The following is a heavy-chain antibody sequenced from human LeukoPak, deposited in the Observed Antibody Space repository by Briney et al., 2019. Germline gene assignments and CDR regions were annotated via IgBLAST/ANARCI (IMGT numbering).Heavy chain of an antibody. Sequence: SETLSLTCAVSGGSISSSNWWSWVRQPPGKGLEWIGEIYHSGSTNYNPSLKSRVTISVDKSKNQFSLKLSSVTAADTAVYYCARVANGYYDSSGYSGAFDIWGQGTMVTVSS. J-gene: IGHJ3*02. V-gene: IGHV4-4*02. CDR1: GGSISSSNW. CDR2: IYHSGST. D-gene: IGHD3-22*01. CDR3: ARVANGYYDSSGYSGAFDI.